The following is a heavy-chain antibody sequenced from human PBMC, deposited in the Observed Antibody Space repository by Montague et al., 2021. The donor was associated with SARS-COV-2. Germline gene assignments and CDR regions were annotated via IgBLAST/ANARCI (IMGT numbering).Heavy chain of an antibody. V-gene: IGHV4-34*01. CDR2: INHSGST. J-gene: IGHJ6*02. CDR3: ARSKPVSSFYYYYGMDV. D-gene: IGHD1-14*01. Sequence: LRLSYAASGFTFSSYAMHWVRQPPGKGLEWIGEINHSGSTNYNPSLKSRVTISVDTSKNQFSLKLSSVTAADTAVYYCARSKPVSSFYYYYGMDVWGQGTTVTVSS. CDR1: GFTFSSYA.